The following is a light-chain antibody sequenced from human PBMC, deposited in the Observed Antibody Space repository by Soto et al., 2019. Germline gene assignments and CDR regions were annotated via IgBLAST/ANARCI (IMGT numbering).Light chain of an antibody. CDR3: CSYGGSSTYV. CDR2: EVS. Sequence: QYVLTQPASVSGSPGQSITISCTGTSSDVGSYNLVSWYQQHPGKAPKLMIYEVSKRPSGVSNRFSGSKSGNTASLTISGLQAEDEADYYCCSYGGSSTYVFGTGTKVTVL. V-gene: IGLV2-23*02. J-gene: IGLJ1*01. CDR1: SSDVGSYNL.